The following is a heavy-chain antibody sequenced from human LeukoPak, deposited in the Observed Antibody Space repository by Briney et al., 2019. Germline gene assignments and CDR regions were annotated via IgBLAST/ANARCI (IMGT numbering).Heavy chain of an antibody. CDR3: AKVALGYCSGGSCYYFDY. CDR1: GFTFSGYA. CDR2: LNAFGAST. Sequence: PGGSLRLSCAASGFTFSGYAMSWVRQAPEKGLEWVSSLNAFGASTYYADSVKGRFTISRDNSKSTLYLQINSLRAEDTAVYYCAKVALGYCSGGSCYYFDYGGQGTLVTV. J-gene: IGHJ4*02. D-gene: IGHD2-15*01. V-gene: IGHV3-23*01.